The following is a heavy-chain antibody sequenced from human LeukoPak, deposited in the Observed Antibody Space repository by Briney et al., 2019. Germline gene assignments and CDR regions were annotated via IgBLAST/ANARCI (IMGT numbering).Heavy chain of an antibody. D-gene: IGHD3-9*01. Sequence: SETLSLTCAVYGGSFSGYYWSWIRQPPGKGLEWIGEINHSGSTNYNPSLKSRVTISVDTSKNQFSLKLSSVTAADTAVYYCARKRYFDWLIDYWGQGTLVTVSS. CDR2: INHSGST. CDR3: ARKRYFDWLIDY. CDR1: GGSFSGYY. V-gene: IGHV4-34*01. J-gene: IGHJ4*02.